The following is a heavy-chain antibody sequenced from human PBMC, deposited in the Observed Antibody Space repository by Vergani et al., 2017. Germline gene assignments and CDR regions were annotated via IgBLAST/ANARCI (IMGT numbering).Heavy chain of an antibody. D-gene: IGHD3-16*01. Sequence: QVQLHESGPGLVKPSQTLSLTCTVSGGSITSGSFYWSWIRQPAGKGLEWIGRIHSSGTTNYNPSLKSRVTISVDTSKNQLSLNLTSVTATDTAVYYCARGYYGRGDYWGQGTLVTVSS. CDR1: GGSITSGSFY. J-gene: IGHJ4*02. CDR2: IHSSGTT. V-gene: IGHV4-61*02. CDR3: ARGYYGRGDY.